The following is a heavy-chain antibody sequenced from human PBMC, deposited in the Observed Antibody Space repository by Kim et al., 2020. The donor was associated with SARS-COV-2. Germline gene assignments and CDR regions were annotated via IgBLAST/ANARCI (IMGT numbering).Heavy chain of an antibody. V-gene: IGHV1-69*13. CDR1: GGTFSSYA. CDR3: ASGGNWYSSSWTH. D-gene: IGHD6-13*01. J-gene: IGHJ4*02. CDR2: IIPIFGTA. Sequence: SVKVSCKASGGTFSSYAISWVRQAPGQGLEWMGGIIPIFGTANYAQKFQGRVTIAADESTSTAYMELSSLRSEDTAVYYCASGGNWYSSSWTHWGQGTLVTVSS.